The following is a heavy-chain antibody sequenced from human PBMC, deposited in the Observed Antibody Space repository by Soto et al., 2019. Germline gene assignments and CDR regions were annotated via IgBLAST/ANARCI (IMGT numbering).Heavy chain of an antibody. CDR1: GYTFTSYA. V-gene: IGHV1-3*01. J-gene: IGHJ4*02. CDR2: INAGNGNT. CDR3: ARDFYPVAYFFDY. Sequence: ASVKLSCKASGYTFTSYAMHWVRQDPGQRLEWMGWINAGNGNTKYSQKFQGRVTITRDTSASTAYMELSSLRSEDTAVYYCARDFYPVAYFFDYWGQGTLVTVSS. D-gene: IGHD2-21*01.